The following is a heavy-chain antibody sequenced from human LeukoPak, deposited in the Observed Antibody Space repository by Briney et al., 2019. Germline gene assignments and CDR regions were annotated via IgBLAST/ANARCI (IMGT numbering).Heavy chain of an antibody. CDR1: GFTFSNAW. CDR2: IKSKTEGGTT. Sequence: GGSLTLSCPASGFTFSNAWRSWLRQAPGKGLEGLGRIKSKTEGGTTHYAPPLKGRFTISRDKSKNTLYLQVNSLKPEDTAVYYCTTDLEYSYGNDAFDIWGQGTMVTVSS. V-gene: IGHV3-15*01. CDR3: TTDLEYSYGNDAFDI. D-gene: IGHD5-18*01. J-gene: IGHJ3*02.